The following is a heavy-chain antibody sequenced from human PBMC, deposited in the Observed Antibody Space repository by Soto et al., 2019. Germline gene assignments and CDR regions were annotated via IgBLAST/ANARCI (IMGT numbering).Heavy chain of an antibody. CDR1: GYTFTSYG. Sequence: GASVKVSCTASGYTFTSYGISWVRHAPGQGLEWMGWISAYNGNTNYAQKLQGRVTMTTDTSTSTAYMELRSLRSDDTAVYYCARGRLGDYYYGMDVWGQGTTVTVSS. CDR3: ARGRLGDYYYGMDV. D-gene: IGHD3-16*01. V-gene: IGHV1-18*01. J-gene: IGHJ6*02. CDR2: ISAYNGNT.